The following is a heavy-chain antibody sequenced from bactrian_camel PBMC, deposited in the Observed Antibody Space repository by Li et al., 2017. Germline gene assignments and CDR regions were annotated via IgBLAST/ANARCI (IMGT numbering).Heavy chain of an antibody. Sequence: HVQLVESGGGLVQPGGSLRLSCAARRNVYNSYCLGRFRQAPGSERLGVAATGGGSTYYADSVKGRFTISRDNAKNTAYLETNTLKSEDTATYICSTGTHESWSLPGYHRGQGTQVTVS. D-gene: IGHD8*01. V-gene: IGHV3S53*01. CDR3: STGTHESWSLPGYH. J-gene: IGHJ4*01. CDR2: TGGGST. CDR1: RNVYNSYC.